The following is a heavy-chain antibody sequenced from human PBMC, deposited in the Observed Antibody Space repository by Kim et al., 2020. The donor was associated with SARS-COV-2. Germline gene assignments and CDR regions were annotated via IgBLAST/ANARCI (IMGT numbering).Heavy chain of an antibody. D-gene: IGHD3-22*01. J-gene: IGHJ4*02. CDR1: GYTFTSYE. CDR3: TRGSMRASPQFDF. CDR2: MNPNSGDT. Sequence: ASVKVSCKASGYTFTSYEINWVRQATGQGLDWMGWMNPNSGDTGYIQNFQGRVTMTRDTSIGTAYMELSSLRSDDTAVYYCTRGSMRASPQFDFWGQGTLVTVSS. V-gene: IGHV1-8*01.